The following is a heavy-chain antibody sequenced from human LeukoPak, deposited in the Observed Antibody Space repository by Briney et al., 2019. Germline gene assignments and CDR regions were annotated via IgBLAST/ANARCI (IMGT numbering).Heavy chain of an antibody. CDR1: GFAFSSYW. J-gene: IGHJ4*02. D-gene: IGHD3/OR15-3a*01. Sequence: GGSLRLSCAASGFAFSSYWMHWVRQTPGKGLVWVSRINSDGSGTSYADSVEGRFTISRDNAKNTLFLQMNSLRVEDTAVYYCAREPGTDYRKYYFDYWGQGTLVTVSS. CDR2: INSDGSGT. V-gene: IGHV3-74*01. CDR3: AREPGTDYRKYYFDY.